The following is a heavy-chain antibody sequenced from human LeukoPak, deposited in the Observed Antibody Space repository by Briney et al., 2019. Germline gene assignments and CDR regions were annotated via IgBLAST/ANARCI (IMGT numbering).Heavy chain of an antibody. CDR3: ARARYGSGSPYYYYYMDV. V-gene: IGHV3-7*01. D-gene: IGHD3-10*01. Sequence: GGSLRLSCAASGFTFSGYWMSWVRQAPGKGLEWVANIKQDGSEKYYVDSVKGRFTISRDNAKNSLYLQMNSLRAEDTAVYYRARARYGSGSPYYYYYMDVWGKGTTVTVSS. CDR2: IKQDGSEK. CDR1: GFTFSGYW. J-gene: IGHJ6*03.